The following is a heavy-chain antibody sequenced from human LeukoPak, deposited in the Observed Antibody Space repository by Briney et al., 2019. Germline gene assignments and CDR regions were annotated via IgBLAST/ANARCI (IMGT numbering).Heavy chain of an antibody. CDR2: IYYTGST. D-gene: IGHD3-22*01. V-gene: IGHV4-59*01. J-gene: IGHJ4*02. CDR3: ARERENYYDSSGFDY. CDR1: GGSFSGYY. Sequence: SETLSLTCAVYGGSFSGYYWSWIRQPPGKGLEWIGYIYYTGSTNYNPSLKSRVTISVDTSKNQFSLKLSSVTAADTAVYYCARERENYYDSSGFDYWGQGTLVTVSS.